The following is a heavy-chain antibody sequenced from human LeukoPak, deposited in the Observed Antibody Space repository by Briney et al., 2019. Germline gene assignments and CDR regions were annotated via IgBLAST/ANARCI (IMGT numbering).Heavy chain of an antibody. CDR3: ARERDYDFDY. V-gene: IGHV4-4*07. CDR1: GGSPITYL. CDR2: IYTSGST. J-gene: IGHJ4*02. Sequence: SETLSLTCMHSGGSPITYLRRCIRQPAGKGLWWIGRIYTSGSTNYNPSLTSRDTMSVDTSKNQCSLKLSSVTAADTAVYYCARERDYDFDYWGQGTLVTVSS. D-gene: IGHD3-16*01.